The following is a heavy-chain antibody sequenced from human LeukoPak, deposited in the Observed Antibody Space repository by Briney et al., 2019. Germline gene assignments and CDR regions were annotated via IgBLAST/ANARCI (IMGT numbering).Heavy chain of an antibody. V-gene: IGHV4-59*01. CDR1: GGSISSYY. Sequence: PSETLSLTCTVSGGSISSYYWSWIRQPPGKGLEWIGYIYYSGSTNYNPSLKSRVTISVDTSKNQFSLKLSSVTAADTAVYYCAREGQYSSSWYETNWFDPWGQETLVTVSS. J-gene: IGHJ5*02. CDR2: IYYSGST. D-gene: IGHD6-13*01. CDR3: AREGQYSSSWYETNWFDP.